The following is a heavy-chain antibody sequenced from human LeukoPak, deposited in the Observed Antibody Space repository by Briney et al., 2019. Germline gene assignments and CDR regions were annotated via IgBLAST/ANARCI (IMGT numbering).Heavy chain of an antibody. CDR2: IYTSGST. D-gene: IGHD3-22*01. V-gene: IGHV4-4*07. CDR3: ARDRPTRNYYDSSGYYRAFDI. Sequence: SETLSLTCTASGGSISSYYWSWIRQPAGKGLEWIGRIYTSGSTNYNPSLKSRVTMSVDTSKNQFSLKLSSVTAADTAVYYCARDRPTRNYYDSSGYYRAFDIWGQGTMVTVSS. CDR1: GGSISSYY. J-gene: IGHJ3*02.